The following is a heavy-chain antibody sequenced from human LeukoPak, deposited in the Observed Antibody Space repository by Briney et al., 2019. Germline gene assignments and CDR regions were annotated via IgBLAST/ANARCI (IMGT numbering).Heavy chain of an antibody. V-gene: IGHV1-2*02. J-gene: IGHJ4*02. Sequence: ASVKVSCKASGYTFTGYYIHWVRQAPGQGLERMGWVNPNSGGTNYAQKFQGRVTMTRDTSITTAYMELSSLRSDDTAVYYCARERPFDFWGQGSLVTVSS. CDR2: VNPNSGGT. CDR1: GYTFTGYY. CDR3: ARERPFDF.